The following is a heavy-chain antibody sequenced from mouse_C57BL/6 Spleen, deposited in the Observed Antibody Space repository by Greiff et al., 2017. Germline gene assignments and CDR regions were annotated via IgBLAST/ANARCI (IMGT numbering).Heavy chain of an antibody. CDR1: GFSLTSYG. CDR2: IWGDGST. D-gene: IGHD1-1*01. J-gene: IGHJ4*01. V-gene: IGHV2-3*01. Sequence: VKLMESGPGLVAPSQSLSITCTVSGFSLTSYGVSWVRQPPGKGLEWLGVIWGDGSTNYHSALISRLSISKDNSKSQVFLKLNSLQADDTATYYCAKTTVVATSFYYAMDYWGQGASVTVSS. CDR3: AKTTVVATSFYYAMDY.